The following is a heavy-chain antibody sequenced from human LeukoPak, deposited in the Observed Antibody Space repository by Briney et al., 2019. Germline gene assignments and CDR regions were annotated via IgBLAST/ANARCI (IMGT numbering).Heavy chain of an antibody. Sequence: GGSLRLSCVASGFTVSNSYMSWVRQAPGKGLEWVSVIYSDGGTFYSDSVKDRFTISRDYSKSTLYLQMNSLRADDTAVYYCARDSNGPAFWGQGTLVTVSS. CDR2: IYSDGGT. J-gene: IGHJ4*02. CDR3: ARDSNGPAF. V-gene: IGHV3-53*01. D-gene: IGHD6-19*01. CDR1: GFTVSNSY.